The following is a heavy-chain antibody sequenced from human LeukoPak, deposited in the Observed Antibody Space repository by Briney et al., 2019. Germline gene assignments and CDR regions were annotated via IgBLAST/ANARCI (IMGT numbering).Heavy chain of an antibody. D-gene: IGHD3-22*01. Sequence: GGFLRLSCAASGFICSSYGMHWVRQAPGKGLEWVAFIRYGGSNKYYADSVKGRFTISRDNSKNTLYLQMNSLRAQHTAVYYCAIPSRYYDSSGYYYNYWVQGTLVTVSS. V-gene: IGHV3-30*02. CDR2: IRYGGSNK. CDR1: GFICSSYG. CDR3: AIPSRYYDSSGYYYNY. J-gene: IGHJ4*02.